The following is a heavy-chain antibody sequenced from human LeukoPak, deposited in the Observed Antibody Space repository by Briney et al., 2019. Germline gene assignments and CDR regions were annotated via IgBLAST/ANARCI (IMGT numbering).Heavy chain of an antibody. CDR2: IWYDGSNY. J-gene: IGHJ4*02. CDR3: ARDGRALLRDFDY. CDR1: GFTFNNYA. V-gene: IGHV3-33*08. D-gene: IGHD1-26*01. Sequence: PGGSLRLSCAASGFTFNNYAMSWVRQAPGKGLEWVAGIWYDGSNYYYADSVKGRFTISRDNSKNTLYLQMNSLRAEDTGVYYCARDGRALLRDFDYWGQGTLVTVSS.